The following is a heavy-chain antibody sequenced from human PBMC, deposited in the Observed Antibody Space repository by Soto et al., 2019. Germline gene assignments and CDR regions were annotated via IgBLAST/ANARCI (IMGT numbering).Heavy chain of an antibody. Sequence: GGSLRLSCAASGFTFSSYWMSWVRQAPGKGLEWVANIKQDGSEKYYVDSVKGRFTISRDNAKNSLYLQMNSLRAEDTAVYYCARVGGKGEDIVVVPAAMPEPHYWFDPWGQGTLVTVSS. J-gene: IGHJ5*02. V-gene: IGHV3-7*01. CDR3: ARVGGKGEDIVVVPAAMPEPHYWFDP. D-gene: IGHD2-2*01. CDR2: IKQDGSEK. CDR1: GFTFSSYW.